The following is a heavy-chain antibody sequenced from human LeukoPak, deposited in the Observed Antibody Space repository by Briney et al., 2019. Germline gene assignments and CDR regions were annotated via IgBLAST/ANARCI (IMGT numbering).Heavy chain of an antibody. J-gene: IGHJ6*02. Sequence: AASVKVSCTASGYTLTSYDINWVRQATGQGLEWMGWMNPNSGNTGYAQKFQGRVTMTRNTSISTAYMELSSLRSEDTAVYYCAVAGTGSGYYYGMDVWGQGTTVTVSS. D-gene: IGHD6-19*01. CDR2: MNPNSGNT. CDR3: AVAGTGSGYYYGMDV. V-gene: IGHV1-8*01. CDR1: GYTLTSYD.